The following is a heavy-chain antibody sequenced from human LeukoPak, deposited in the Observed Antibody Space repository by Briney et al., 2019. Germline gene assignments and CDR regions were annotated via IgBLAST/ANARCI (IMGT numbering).Heavy chain of an antibody. D-gene: IGHD4/OR15-4a*01. CDR2: ISGSGSST. CDR1: GFTFRNYA. Sequence: GGSLRLSCAASGFTFRNYAMSWVRQAPGKGLEWVSAISGSGSSTYYADSVKGRFTISRDNSKDTLYLQMNSLRVEDTAVYFCARDPGAFPYFFDCWGQGTLVTVSS. J-gene: IGHJ4*02. CDR3: ARDPGAFPYFFDC. V-gene: IGHV3-23*01.